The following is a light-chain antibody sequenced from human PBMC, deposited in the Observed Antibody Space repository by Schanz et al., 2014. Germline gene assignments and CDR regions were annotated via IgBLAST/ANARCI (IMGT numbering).Light chain of an antibody. Sequence: QSALTQPPSASGSPGQSVTISCTGTSSDVGGYNYVSWYQQHPGKAPNLMIYEASKRPSGVSNRFSGSKSDNTASLTISGLQPEDEADYYCCSYAGFNTVIFGGGTKLTVL. CDR1: SSDVGGYNY. CDR3: CSYAGFNTVI. CDR2: EAS. J-gene: IGLJ2*01. V-gene: IGLV2-8*01.